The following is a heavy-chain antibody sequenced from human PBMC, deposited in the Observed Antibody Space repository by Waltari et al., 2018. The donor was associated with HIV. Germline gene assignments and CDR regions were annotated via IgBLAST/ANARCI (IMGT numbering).Heavy chain of an antibody. V-gene: IGHV4-39*01. J-gene: IGHJ4*02. D-gene: IGHD6-19*01. Sequence: QLHLQESGPGLVKPSETLSLTCTVPGGSISSSTPFRGWIRQPPGKGLEWIGTIYYNGRTYYNPSLKSRVTMSVDASKNQFALKVRSVTATDTALYYCARSPRGEQWLAYWGQGTLVTVSS. CDR3: ARSPRGEQWLAY. CDR2: IYYNGRT. CDR1: GGSISSSTPF.